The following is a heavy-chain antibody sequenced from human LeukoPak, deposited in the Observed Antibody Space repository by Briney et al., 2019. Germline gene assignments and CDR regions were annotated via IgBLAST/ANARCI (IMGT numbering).Heavy chain of an antibody. J-gene: IGHJ6*02. CDR2: IYSDGST. Sequence: PGGSLRLSCAASGFIVSNNYMSWVRQAPGKGLEWVSLIYSDGSTYYADSVKGRFTISRDNSKNTLCLQMNSLRAEDTALYYCAREPYGSGDVWGQGTTVTVSS. CDR3: AREPYGSGDV. D-gene: IGHD3-10*01. V-gene: IGHV3-66*01. CDR1: GFIVSNNY.